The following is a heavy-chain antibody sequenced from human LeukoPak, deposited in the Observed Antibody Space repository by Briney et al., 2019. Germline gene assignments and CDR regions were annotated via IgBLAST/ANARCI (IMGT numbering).Heavy chain of an antibody. J-gene: IGHJ6*02. CDR3: ASNPRRNAEYYYYGMDV. CDR1: GYTFTSYG. D-gene: IGHD1-14*01. Sequence: ASVKVSCKASGYTFTSYGISWVRQAPGQGLEWMGWISAYNGNTNYAQKLQDRVTMTTETSTSTAYMELRSLRSDDTAVYYCASNPRRNAEYYYYGMDVWGQETTVTVSS. CDR2: ISAYNGNT. V-gene: IGHV1-18*01.